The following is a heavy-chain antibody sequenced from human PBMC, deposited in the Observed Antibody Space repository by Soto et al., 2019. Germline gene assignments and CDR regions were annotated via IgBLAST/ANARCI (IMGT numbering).Heavy chain of an antibody. J-gene: IGHJ4*02. V-gene: IGHV4-4*07. CDR2: IFSNENT. CDR3: SRYSGGLQNYFGY. CDR1: SGSLSTYY. D-gene: IGHD6-19*01. Sequence: QVLLQESGPGLLKPSETLSLTCTVSSGSLSTYYWSWIRQPAGKGLEWIGRIFSNENTNYNPSLKSRFTMAMDTSENHFSLTLTSVTAPDPAVYYCSRYSGGLQNYFGYWGQGTLLTVSS.